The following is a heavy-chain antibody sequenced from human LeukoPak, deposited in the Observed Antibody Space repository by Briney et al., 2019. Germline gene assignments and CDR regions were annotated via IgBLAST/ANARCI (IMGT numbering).Heavy chain of an antibody. CDR1: GGSISSSSYY. Sequence: PSETLSLTCTVSGGSISSSSYYWGWIRQPPGKGLEWIGSIYYSGSTYYNPSLKSRVTISVDTSKNQFSLKLSSVTAADTAVYFRSKHGRWKKLSPGLGYLQLLGRCPPVPVSS. CDR3: SKHGRWKKLSPGLGYLQL. J-gene: IGHJ2*01. D-gene: IGHD5-18*01. V-gene: IGHV4-39*01. CDR2: IYYSGST.